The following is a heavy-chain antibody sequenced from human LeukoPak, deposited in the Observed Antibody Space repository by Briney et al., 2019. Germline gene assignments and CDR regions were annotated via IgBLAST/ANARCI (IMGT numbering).Heavy chain of an antibody. J-gene: IGHJ4*02. CDR1: GGSISSSNW. D-gene: IGHD2-21*02. Sequence: SETLSLTCAVSGGSISSSNWWSWVRQPPGKGLEWIGEIYHTGSSNYNPSLKSRVTISVDKSKSQFSLKLSSVTAADTAVYYCARGPHCGGDCYFDYWGQGTLVTVSS. V-gene: IGHV4-4*02. CDR2: IYHTGSS. CDR3: ARGPHCGGDCYFDY.